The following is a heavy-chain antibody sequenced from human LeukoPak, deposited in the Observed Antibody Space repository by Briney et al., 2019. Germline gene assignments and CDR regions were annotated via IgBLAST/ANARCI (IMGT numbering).Heavy chain of an antibody. V-gene: IGHV1-46*01. CDR2: INPSGGST. CDR3: ARESQGYRSSWFDY. D-gene: IGHD6-13*01. J-gene: IGHJ4*02. Sequence: ASVKVSCKASGYTFTSYYRHWGRQAPGQGLEWMGIINPSGGSTIYAQKFQGGVTMTRDRSTSTVYMEMSSLRSEATAVYYCARESQGYRSSWFDYWGQGNLVTVSS. CDR1: GYTFTSYY.